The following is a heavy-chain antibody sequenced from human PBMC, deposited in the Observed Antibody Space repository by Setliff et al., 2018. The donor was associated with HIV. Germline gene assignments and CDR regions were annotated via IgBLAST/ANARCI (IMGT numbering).Heavy chain of an antibody. CDR3: AKDAGVTGGLYRYYIDA. J-gene: IGHJ6*03. CDR1: GGSISTYH. CDR2: IYHSGST. V-gene: IGHV4-59*01. D-gene: IGHD3-9*01. Sequence: SETLSLTCSVSGGSISTYHWSWIRQPPGKGLEWIGSIYHSGSTNQNPSLKSRVTMSVDTSKNQFSLRLSSVTAADTAVYFCAKDAGVTGGLYRYYIDAWGKGTTVTVSS.